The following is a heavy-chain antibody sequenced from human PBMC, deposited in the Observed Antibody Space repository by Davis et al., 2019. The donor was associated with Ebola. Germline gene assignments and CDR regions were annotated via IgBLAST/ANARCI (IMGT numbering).Heavy chain of an antibody. D-gene: IGHD6-25*01. J-gene: IGHJ4*02. CDR2: ISSTSSYT. Sequence: GESLKISCEASGFTFGYYYMTWIRQTQGKGLEWLSSISSTSSYTNYADSVRGRFKISRDNAKNVLYLQMDGLSADDTGLYYCARDRGYSSGWRDYWGQGTQVTVSS. V-gene: IGHV3-11*06. CDR1: GFTFGYYY. CDR3: ARDRGYSSGWRDY.